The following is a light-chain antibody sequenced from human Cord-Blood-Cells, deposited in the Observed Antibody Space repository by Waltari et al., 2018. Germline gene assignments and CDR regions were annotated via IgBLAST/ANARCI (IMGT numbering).Light chain of an antibody. Sequence: EIVMKQYPATLSVSPGERAPHSCRASQRVSSNLAWYQQKPGQDPRLLIYGASTRATGIPARVSGSGSGTEFTLTISSLQSEDFAVYYCQQYNNWPWTFGQGTKLEIK. CDR2: GAS. V-gene: IGKV3-15*01. CDR3: QQYNNWPWT. J-gene: IGKJ1*01. CDR1: QRVSSN.